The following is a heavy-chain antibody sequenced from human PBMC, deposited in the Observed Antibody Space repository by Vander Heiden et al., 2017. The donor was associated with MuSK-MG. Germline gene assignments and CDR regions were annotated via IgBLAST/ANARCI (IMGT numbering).Heavy chain of an antibody. D-gene: IGHD4-17*01. CDR2: IYYSGST. V-gene: IGHV4-31*03. CDR1: GGSISSGGYY. CDR3: ARVSHLGDYETD. Sequence: QVQLQESGPGLVKPSQTLSLTCTVPGGSISSGGYYWSWIRQHPGKGLELIGYIYYSGSTYYNPSLKSRLTISVDTSKNQFSLKLSSVTAADTAVYYCARVSHLGDYETDWGQGTLVTVSS. J-gene: IGHJ4*02.